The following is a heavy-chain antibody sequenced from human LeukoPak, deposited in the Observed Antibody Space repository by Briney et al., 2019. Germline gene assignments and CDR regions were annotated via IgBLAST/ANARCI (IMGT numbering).Heavy chain of an antibody. J-gene: IGHJ3*02. CDR1: GGSISTHY. CDR2: ISYSGST. Sequence: SETLSLTCSASGGSISTHYYNWIRQPPGKGLEWIGRISYSGSTNYNPSLQSRVTISIDTSKNQFSLKLSSVTAADTAVYYCARSAIDAFDIWGQGTMVTVSS. V-gene: IGHV4-59*11. D-gene: IGHD6-25*01. CDR3: ARSAIDAFDI.